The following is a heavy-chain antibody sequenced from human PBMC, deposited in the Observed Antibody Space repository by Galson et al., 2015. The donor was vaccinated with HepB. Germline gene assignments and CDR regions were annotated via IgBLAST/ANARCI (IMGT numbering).Heavy chain of an antibody. CDR2: LTPSGGGT. V-gene: IGHV3-23*01. Sequence: SLRLSCAASGFTFDSYAMSWVRQAPGRGLEWVSCLTPSGGGTYYSDSVKGRFTISRDNSKNTLYLHMTTLRAEDTAVYYCAKVWTTLHDAFDIWGPGTMVAVSS. CDR1: GFTFDSYA. J-gene: IGHJ3*02. CDR3: AKVWTTLHDAFDI. D-gene: IGHD1-14*01.